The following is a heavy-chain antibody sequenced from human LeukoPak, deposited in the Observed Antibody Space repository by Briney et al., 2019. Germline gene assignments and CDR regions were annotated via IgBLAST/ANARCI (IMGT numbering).Heavy chain of an antibody. V-gene: IGHV4-59*08. D-gene: IGHD3-22*01. CDR2: IYYSGST. Sequence: SETLSLTCTVSGGSISSYYWSWIRQPPEKGLEWIGYIYYSGSTYYNPSLKSRVTISVDTSKNQFSLKLSSVTAADTAVYYCARGRSNRITMIVVGTGDWFDPWGQGTLVTVSS. J-gene: IGHJ5*02. CDR1: GGSISSYY. CDR3: ARGRSNRITMIVVGTGDWFDP.